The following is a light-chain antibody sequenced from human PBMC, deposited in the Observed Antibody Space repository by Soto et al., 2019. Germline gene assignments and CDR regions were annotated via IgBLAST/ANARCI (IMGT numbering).Light chain of an antibody. J-gene: IGKJ4*01. CDR1: QNVSSY. V-gene: IGKV3-11*01. CDR2: DAS. Sequence: EIVLTQSPATLSLSPGERATLSCRASQNVSSYLAWYQQKPGQAPRLLIYDASNRAIGIPARFSGSGSGTDFTLTSISLQPEDFAVYFCQQRSNWPRLTFGGGTKVEI. CDR3: QQRSNWPRLT.